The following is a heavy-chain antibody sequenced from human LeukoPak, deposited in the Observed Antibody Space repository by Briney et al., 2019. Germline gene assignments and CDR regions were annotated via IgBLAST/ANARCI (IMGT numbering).Heavy chain of an antibody. CDR1: GGSINNYY. CDR2: IYSRGST. J-gene: IGHJ3*02. D-gene: IGHD2-15*01. CDR3: ARGRYCSADICSGGDAFDI. Sequence: SETLSLTCTVSGGSINNYYWSWIRQPAGKGLEWIGRIYSRGSTNYNPSLKSRVTMSVDTSKNQFSLKLSSVTAADTAVYYCARGRYCSADICSGGDAFDIWGQGTMVSVSS. V-gene: IGHV4-4*07.